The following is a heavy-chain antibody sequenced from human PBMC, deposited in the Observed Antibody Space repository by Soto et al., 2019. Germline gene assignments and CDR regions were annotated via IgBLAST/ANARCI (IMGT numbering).Heavy chain of an antibody. V-gene: IGHV4-34*01. Sequence: SETLSLTCAVYGGTFSGYYWSWIRQPPGKGLEWIGEINHSGSTNYNPSLKSRVTISVDTSKNQSSLKLSSVTAADTAVYYCARGRGAATIYYYYGMDVWGQGTTDTVSS. CDR3: ARGRGAATIYYYYGMDV. CDR1: GGTFSGYY. D-gene: IGHD2-15*01. CDR2: INHSGST. J-gene: IGHJ6*02.